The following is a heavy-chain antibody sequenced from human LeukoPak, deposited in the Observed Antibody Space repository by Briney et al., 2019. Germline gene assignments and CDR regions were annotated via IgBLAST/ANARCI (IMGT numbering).Heavy chain of an antibody. J-gene: IGHJ4*02. V-gene: IGHV4-4*02. CDR3: ARDPPRSGLNLDY. Sequence: SETLSLTCAVSGGSIGDSYWWTWVRQPPGKGLEWIGEIYHDGSTNYNPSLKGRVTISLDKSKNQFSLKPNSMTAADTAVYYCARDPPRSGLNLDYWGQGTLVTVSS. D-gene: IGHD3-10*01. CDR1: GGSIGDSYW. CDR2: IYHDGST.